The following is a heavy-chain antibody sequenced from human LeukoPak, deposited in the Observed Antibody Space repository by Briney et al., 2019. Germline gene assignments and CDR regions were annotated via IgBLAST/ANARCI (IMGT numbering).Heavy chain of an antibody. Sequence: PSQTLSLTCTVSGGSISSGDYYWSWIRQPPGKGLEWFGYIYYSGITYYNPSLKGRVTISVDTSKNQFSLKLTSVTAADTAVYFCARGDDYQNWFDPWGQGTLVTVSS. CDR1: GGSISSGDYY. J-gene: IGHJ5*02. D-gene: IGHD4-11*01. CDR3: ARGDDYQNWFDP. V-gene: IGHV4-30-4*01. CDR2: IYYSGIT.